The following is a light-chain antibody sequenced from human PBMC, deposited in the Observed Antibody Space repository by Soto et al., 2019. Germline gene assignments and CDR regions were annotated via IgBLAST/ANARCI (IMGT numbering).Light chain of an antibody. CDR3: QQYNRYSRT. V-gene: IGKV1-5*03. J-gene: IGKJ1*01. Sequence: DIQRTQSPSTLSASVGDRVTITCRARQSISTWLAWYQQKPGKTPKRLMHNAPIIHSGVPSRCSVSGSGTEFTLTIISLDSDDLATYCCQQYNRYSRTFGQRSKVDIK. CDR1: QSISTW. CDR2: NAP.